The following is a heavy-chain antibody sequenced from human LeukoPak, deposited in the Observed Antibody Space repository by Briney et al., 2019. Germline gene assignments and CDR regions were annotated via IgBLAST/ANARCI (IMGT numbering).Heavy chain of an antibody. J-gene: IGHJ4*02. CDR2: IVPVMGTP. CDR1: GGTFRTYG. D-gene: IGHD3-22*01. CDR3: VRENGYYDNGGYYYSYFDY. V-gene: IGHV1-69*05. Sequence: SVKVSCKTSGGTFRTYGLNWVRQTPGRGLEWLGGIVPVMGTPSLAQRFQGRVTITTDESTSTAYMDLTRLRSEDTAVHYCVRENGYYDNGGYYYSYFDYWGQGTLVTVSS.